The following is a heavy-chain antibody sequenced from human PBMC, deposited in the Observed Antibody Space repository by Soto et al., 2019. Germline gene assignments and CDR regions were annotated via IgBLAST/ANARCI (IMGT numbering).Heavy chain of an antibody. CDR2: IYIAGST. Sequence: EVRLVESGGGLIQPGGSLRLSCASSDFTVSGNSVSWVGQAPGKGPEWVAGIYIAGSTYYADSVKDPFTRSRDNSKNTLYLQLNHLRAADTAVYYCARGMYNWFDPWGQGTLVTVSS. CDR3: ARGMYNWFDP. J-gene: IGHJ5*02. V-gene: IGHV3-53*01. CDR1: DFTVSGNS.